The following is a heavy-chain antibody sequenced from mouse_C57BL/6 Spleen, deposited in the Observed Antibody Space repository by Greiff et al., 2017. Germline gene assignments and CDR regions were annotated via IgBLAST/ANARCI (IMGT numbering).Heavy chain of an antibody. Sequence: QVQLQQSGAELVKPGASVKISCKASGYAFSSYWMNWVKQRPGQGLEWIGQIYPGDGDTNYNGKFKGKATLTADKSSTTAYMLLSSLTSEDAAVYFSTRYDDYYYFDYWGQGTTLTVSS. V-gene: IGHV1-80*01. CDR3: TRYDDYYYFDY. CDR2: IYPGDGDT. J-gene: IGHJ2*01. D-gene: IGHD2-3*01. CDR1: GYAFSSYW.